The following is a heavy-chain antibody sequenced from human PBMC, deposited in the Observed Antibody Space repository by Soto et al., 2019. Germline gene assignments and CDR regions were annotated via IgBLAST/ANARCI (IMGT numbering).Heavy chain of an antibody. CDR3: ARHPYDILTGFWFDP. Sequence: SETLSLTCTVSGGSISSYYWSWIRQPPGKGLEWIGYIYYSGSTNYNPSLKSRVTISVDTSKNQFSLKLSSVTAADTAVYYCARHPYDILTGFWFDPWGQGTLVTVS. CDR1: GGSISSYY. J-gene: IGHJ5*02. D-gene: IGHD3-9*01. V-gene: IGHV4-59*08. CDR2: IYYSGST.